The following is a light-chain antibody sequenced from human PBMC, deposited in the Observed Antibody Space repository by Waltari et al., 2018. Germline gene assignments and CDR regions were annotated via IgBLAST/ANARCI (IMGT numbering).Light chain of an antibody. V-gene: IGKV1-33*01. J-gene: IGKJ4*01. CDR3: QHYDNLLLT. CDR1: QDIANY. CDR2: LAS. Sequence: DIQITKSTSSLSASVGDRVTISSQASQDIANYLNWYQQKPVKAPKLLLYLASNLETGVPPRFSGSGSEAYFTFSSSSLQPEDIAIYYCQHYDNLLLTFGGGTKVEIK.